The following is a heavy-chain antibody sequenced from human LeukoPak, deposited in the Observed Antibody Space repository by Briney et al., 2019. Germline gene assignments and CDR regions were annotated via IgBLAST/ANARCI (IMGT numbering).Heavy chain of an antibody. Sequence: SQTLSLTCAISGDSVSSNSVAWNWIRQSPSRGLEWLGRTYYRSKWYTDYAVSVKSRITINPDTSKNQFSLQLNSVTPEDTAVYYCARGYVWGSYRPDYWGQGTLVTVSS. CDR2: TYYRSKWYT. D-gene: IGHD3-16*02. CDR3: ARGYVWGSYRPDY. CDR1: GDSVSSNSVA. J-gene: IGHJ4*02. V-gene: IGHV6-1*01.